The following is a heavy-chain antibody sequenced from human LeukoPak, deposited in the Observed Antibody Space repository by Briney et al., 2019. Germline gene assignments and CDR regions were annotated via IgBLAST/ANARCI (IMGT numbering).Heavy chain of an antibody. CDR2: ISYDGSNE. Sequence: SGGSLRLSCAASGFTFSSYVMHWVRQAPGKGLEWVAIISYDGSNEYYADSVKGRFTISRDNSKNTLYLQMNSLRAEDTAVYYCAPGYPRPADYWGQGTLVTVSS. J-gene: IGHJ4*02. CDR3: APGYPRPADY. V-gene: IGHV3-30*04. CDR1: GFTFSSYV. D-gene: IGHD6-13*01.